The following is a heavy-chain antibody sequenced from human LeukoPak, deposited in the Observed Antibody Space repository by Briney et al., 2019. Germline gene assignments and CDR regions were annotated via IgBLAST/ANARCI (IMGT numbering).Heavy chain of an antibody. Sequence: ASVKVSCKTSGGTFISYAISWVRQAPGQGLEWMGGIIPIFGTANYAQKFQGRVTITADESTSTAYMELSSLRSEDTAVYYCARGAAMNDYGDFFDYWGQGTLVTVSS. CDR1: GGTFISYA. CDR3: ARGAAMNDYGDFFDY. D-gene: IGHD4-17*01. J-gene: IGHJ4*02. CDR2: IIPIFGTA. V-gene: IGHV1-69*13.